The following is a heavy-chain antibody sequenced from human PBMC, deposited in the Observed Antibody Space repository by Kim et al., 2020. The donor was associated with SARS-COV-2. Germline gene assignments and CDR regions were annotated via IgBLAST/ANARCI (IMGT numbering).Heavy chain of an antibody. V-gene: IGHV3-13*01. D-gene: IGHD6-19*01. J-gene: IGHJ2*01. CDR3: ARAFPGYSSGWYFWYFDL. Sequence: KGRFTISRENAKNSLYLQMNSLRAGDTAVYYCARAFPGYSSGWYFWYFDLWGRGTLVTVSS.